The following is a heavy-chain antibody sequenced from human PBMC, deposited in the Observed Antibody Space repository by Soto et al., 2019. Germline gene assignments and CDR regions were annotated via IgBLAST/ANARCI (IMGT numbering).Heavy chain of an antibody. CDR1: GGSISSYY. CDR3: ACTTTWLHFDS. Sequence: QVQLQESGPGLVKPSETLSLTCNVSGGSISSYYWSWIRQPPGKGLEWIAYIHHSGTTNYNPSLKSRVTISLDTSKNQFSLKLISVTAADTAVYYCACTTTWLHFDSWGQGTLVTVSS. V-gene: IGHV4-4*08. CDR2: IHHSGTT. D-gene: IGHD3-22*01. J-gene: IGHJ4*02.